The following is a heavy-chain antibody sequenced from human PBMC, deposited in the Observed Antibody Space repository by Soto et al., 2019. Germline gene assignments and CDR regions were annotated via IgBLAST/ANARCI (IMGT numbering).Heavy chain of an antibody. CDR1: GFTFSSYS. Sequence: GSLRLSCAASGFTFSSYSMNWVRQAPGKGLEWVSSISSSSSYIYYADSVKGRFTISRDNAKNSLYLQMNSLRAEDTAVYYCARDLGYYDSSGRRSAFDIWGQGTMVPVSS. J-gene: IGHJ3*02. D-gene: IGHD3-22*01. CDR2: ISSSSSYI. V-gene: IGHV3-21*01. CDR3: ARDLGYYDSSGRRSAFDI.